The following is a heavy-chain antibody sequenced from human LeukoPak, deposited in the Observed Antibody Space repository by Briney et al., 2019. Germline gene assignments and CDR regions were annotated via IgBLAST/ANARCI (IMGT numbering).Heavy chain of an antibody. Sequence: GGSLRLSCAGSGFIVSSSYTSWVRQAPGKGLEWVSAIYSSGSTDYAVSVRGRFTIARDTSKNMVYLQMNSLTAEDTAIYYCARRTGAAPGEFFLHWGQGTLVTVPS. D-gene: IGHD6-19*01. CDR3: ARRTGAAPGEFFLH. V-gene: IGHV3-53*01. CDR2: IYSSGST. CDR1: GFIVSSSY. J-gene: IGHJ1*01.